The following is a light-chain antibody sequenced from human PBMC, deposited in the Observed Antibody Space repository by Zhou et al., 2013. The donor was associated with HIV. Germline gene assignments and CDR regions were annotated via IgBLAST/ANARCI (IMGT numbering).Light chain of an antibody. CDR1: ETIFSSY. V-gene: IGKV3-20*01. Sequence: EVVLTQSPGTLALSPGESATLSCRASETIFSSYLAWYQVKPAQAPRLIIYGGSTRATGIPDRFSGTGSATDFTLTINRLEPEDFAVYYCQQYSNSVITFGQGTKV. CDR2: GGS. CDR3: QQYSNSVIT. J-gene: IGKJ2*01.